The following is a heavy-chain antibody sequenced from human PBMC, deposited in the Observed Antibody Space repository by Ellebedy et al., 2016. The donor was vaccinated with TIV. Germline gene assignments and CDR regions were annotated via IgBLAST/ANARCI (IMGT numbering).Heavy chain of an antibody. CDR3: ARGYQYYGMDV. CDR1: GYTFIAYY. J-gene: IGHJ6*02. V-gene: IGHV1-2*02. Sequence: AASVKVSCKASGYTFIAYYMHWVRQAPGQGLEWMGWINPNSGGTNYAQKLQGRVTMTTDTSTSTAYMELRSLRSDDTAVYYCARGYQYYGMDVWGQGTTVTVSS. CDR2: INPNSGGT.